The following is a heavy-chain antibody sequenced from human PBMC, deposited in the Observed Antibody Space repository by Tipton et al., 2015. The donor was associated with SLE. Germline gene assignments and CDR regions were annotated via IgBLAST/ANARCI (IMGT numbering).Heavy chain of an antibody. CDR2: IYHSGST. D-gene: IGHD7-27*01. CDR3: AGELGNDAFDI. J-gene: IGHJ3*02. CDR1: GYSISSGYY. V-gene: IGHV4-38-2*02. Sequence: TLSLTCAFSGYSISSGYYWGWIRQPPGKGLEWIGSIYHSGSTYYNPPLKSRVTISVDTSKNQFSLKLSSVTAADTAVYYCAGELGNDAFDIWGLGTMVTVSS.